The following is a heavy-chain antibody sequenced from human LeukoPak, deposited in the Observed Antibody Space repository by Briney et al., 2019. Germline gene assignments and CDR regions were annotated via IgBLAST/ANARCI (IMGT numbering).Heavy chain of an antibody. CDR2: IKSKTDGGTT. CDR3: TTKYRLQINWFDP. J-gene: IGHJ5*02. V-gene: IGHV3-15*01. CDR1: GFTFSNAW. Sequence: GGSLRLSCAASGFTFSNAWMSWVRQAPGKGLEWVGRIKSKTDGGTTDYAAPVKGRFTISRDDSKNTLYLQMNSLKTEDTAVYYCTTKYRLQINWFDPWGQGTLVTVSS. D-gene: IGHD4-11*01.